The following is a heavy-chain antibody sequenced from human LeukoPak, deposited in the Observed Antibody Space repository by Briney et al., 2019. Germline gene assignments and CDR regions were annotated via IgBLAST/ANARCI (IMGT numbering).Heavy chain of an antibody. V-gene: IGHV1-2*02. CDR1: GYTFIGHY. CDR3: ASRLTTSQDLDY. D-gene: IGHD2-2*01. CDR2: INPNSGDT. J-gene: IGHJ4*02. Sequence: AAVQDTCQASGYTFIGHYMYWVRQPPGKELAWMGWINPNSGDTNYAHKFQERPTITRDTSFRTASIDHNKLPADDTAVYYCASRLTTSQDLDYWGQGTLVTVSS.